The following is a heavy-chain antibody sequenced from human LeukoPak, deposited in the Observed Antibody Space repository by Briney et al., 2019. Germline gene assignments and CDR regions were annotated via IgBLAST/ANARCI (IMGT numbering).Heavy chain of an antibody. V-gene: IGHV3-11*01. CDR1: GFNFSDYY. D-gene: IGHD5-12*01. CDR3: AKDSGYDHYYYYYMDV. J-gene: IGHJ6*03. Sequence: GGSLRLSCAASGFNFSDYYMSWVRQAPGRGLEWISFFSSGDTNIKYADSVKGRFTISRDNAKNSLYLQMNSLRAEDTALYYCAKDSGYDHYYYYYMDVWGKGTTVTVSS. CDR2: FSSGDTNI.